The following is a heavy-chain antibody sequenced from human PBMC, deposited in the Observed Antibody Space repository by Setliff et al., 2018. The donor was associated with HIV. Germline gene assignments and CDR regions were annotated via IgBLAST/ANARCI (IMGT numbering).Heavy chain of an antibody. CDR1: GYSFGNYW. D-gene: IGHD5-12*01. Sequence: PGESLKISCKGSGYSFGNYWIGWVRQMPGKGLEWMGIVYPGDSDTRYSPSFEGQVTISADKSISTAYLQWSSLKASDSAMYYCARLLNGYNSYDYYYMDVWGKGTTFTVSS. CDR2: VYPGDSDT. CDR3: ARLLNGYNSYDYYYMDV. V-gene: IGHV5-51*01. J-gene: IGHJ6*03.